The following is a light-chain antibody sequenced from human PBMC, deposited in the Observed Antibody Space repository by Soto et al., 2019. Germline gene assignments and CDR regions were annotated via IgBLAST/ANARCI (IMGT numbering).Light chain of an antibody. Sequence: EIVMTQSPATLSVSPGERATLSCRASQSVSSNLAWYQQKPGQAPRLLIYGASTRATGIPARFSGSGSGTEFTLTISSTQSEDFAVSYCQQAGTFGPGTKVDIK. V-gene: IGKV3-15*01. J-gene: IGKJ3*01. CDR2: GAS. CDR1: QSVSSN. CDR3: QQAGT.